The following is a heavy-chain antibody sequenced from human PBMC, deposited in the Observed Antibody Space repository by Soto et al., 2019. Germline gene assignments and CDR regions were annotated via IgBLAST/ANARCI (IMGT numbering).Heavy chain of an antibody. J-gene: IGHJ5*02. CDR3: ARDSGGDFWSGYDGKRFDP. CDR2: INSDGSST. CDR1: GFTFSSYW. V-gene: IGHV3-74*01. Sequence: GGSLRLSCAASGFTFSSYWMHWVRQAPGKGLVWVSRINSDGSSTSYADSVKGRFTISRDNAKNTLYLQMNSLRAEDTAVYYCARDSGGDFWSGYDGKRFDPWGQGTLVTVSS. D-gene: IGHD3-3*01.